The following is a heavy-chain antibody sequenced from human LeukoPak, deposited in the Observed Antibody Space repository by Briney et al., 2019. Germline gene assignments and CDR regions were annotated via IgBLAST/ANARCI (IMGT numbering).Heavy chain of an antibody. CDR2: IKQDGSEK. J-gene: IGHJ4*02. CDR3: ARYARQLGFDY. V-gene: IGHV3-7*01. D-gene: IGHD6-13*01. Sequence: GGSLRLSCAASGFTFSSYWMSWVRQVPGKGLEWVASIKQDGSEKYYVDSVKGRFTISRDNAKNSLYLQMNSLRGDDTAVYYCARYARQLGFDYWGQGTLVTGSS. CDR1: GFTFSSYW.